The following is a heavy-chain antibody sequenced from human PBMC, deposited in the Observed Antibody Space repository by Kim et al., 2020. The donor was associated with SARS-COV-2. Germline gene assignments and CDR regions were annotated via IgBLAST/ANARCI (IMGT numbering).Heavy chain of an antibody. CDR2: ISYYGNSK. CDR3: ARDGIYWGYGTCLDY. V-gene: IGHV3-30-3*01. D-gene: IGHD5-12*01. Sequence: GGSLRLSCAASGFTFRNYAMHWVRQAPGKGLEWVAGISYYGNSKDYADSVKGRFTISRDNSKNTLYLHMNSLLPEDAALYYWARDGIYWGYGTCLDYWGQGTLVTVSS. J-gene: IGHJ4*02. CDR1: GFTFRNYA.